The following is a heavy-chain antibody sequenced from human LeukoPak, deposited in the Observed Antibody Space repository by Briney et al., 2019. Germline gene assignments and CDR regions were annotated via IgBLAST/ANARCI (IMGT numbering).Heavy chain of an antibody. V-gene: IGHV3-21*01. CDR3: ARDPIAVVGGGSFDY. D-gene: IGHD6-19*01. CDR2: ISSSGAKT. CDR1: GFTFSSYS. Sequence: GGSLSLSCAASGFTFSSYSMNWVRQAPGKGLQWVSSISSSGAKTYYADSVKGRVTISRDNAKNSYYLEMNSLVAEDTAVYYCARDPIAVVGGGSFDYWGQGILVTVSS. J-gene: IGHJ4*02.